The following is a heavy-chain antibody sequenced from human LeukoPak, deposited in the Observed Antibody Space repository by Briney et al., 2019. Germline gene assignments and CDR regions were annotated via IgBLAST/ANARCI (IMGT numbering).Heavy chain of an antibody. CDR2: IYYSGST. J-gene: IGHJ4*02. V-gene: IGHV4-59*01. D-gene: IGHD2-15*01. CDR1: GGSISSYY. CDR3: ARSPPYCGGGSCYDY. Sequence: PSETLSLTCTVSGGSISSYYWSWIRQPPGEGLECIGYIYYSGSTNYNPSLKSRVTISADMSKNQFSLKLSSVTAADTAVYYCARSPPYCGGGSCYDYWGQGTLVTVSS.